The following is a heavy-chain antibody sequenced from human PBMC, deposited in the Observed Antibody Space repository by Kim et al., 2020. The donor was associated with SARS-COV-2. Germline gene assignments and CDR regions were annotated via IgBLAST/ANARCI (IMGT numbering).Heavy chain of an antibody. J-gene: IGHJ4*02. CDR1: GFTFSSYA. Sequence: GGSLRLSCAASGFTFSSYAMSWVRQAPGKGLEWVSAISGSGGSTYYADSVKGRFTISRDNSKNTLYLQMNSLRAEDTAVYYCAKIRFAAPPDILTGYFDYWGQGTLVTVSS. CDR3: AKIRFAAPPDILTGYFDY. CDR2: ISGSGGST. V-gene: IGHV3-23*01. D-gene: IGHD3-9*01.